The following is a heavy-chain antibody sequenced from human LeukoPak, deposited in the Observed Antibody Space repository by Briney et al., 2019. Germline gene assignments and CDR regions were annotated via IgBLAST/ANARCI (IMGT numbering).Heavy chain of an antibody. D-gene: IGHD3-22*01. J-gene: IGHJ4*02. CDR1: GFSFGNYV. V-gene: IGHV3-23*01. CDR2: LSSSGDTT. CDR3: AKGDYYDSSGYIAY. Sequence: GGSLRLSCTASGFSFGNYVMTWVRQAPGKGLEWVSSLSSSGDTTYYADSVKGRFTLSRDNSKNTLDLQMKSLRAADTGVYYCAKGDYYDSSGYIAYWGQGTLVTVSS.